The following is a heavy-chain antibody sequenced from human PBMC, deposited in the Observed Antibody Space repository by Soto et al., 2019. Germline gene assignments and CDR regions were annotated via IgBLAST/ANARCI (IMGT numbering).Heavy chain of an antibody. CDR3: ARVTTNYYYYYMDV. CDR2: IIPILGVV. D-gene: IGHD1-1*01. Sequence: QVQLVQSGAEVKKPGSSVKVSCKASGGTFGSHTISWVRQAPGQGLEWMGRIIPILGVVKSAHKFQGRVTITADKSTRTAYMELTRLRSDDTAVYYCARVTTNYYYYYMDVWGKGTPVTVSS. CDR1: GGTFGSHT. V-gene: IGHV1-69*02. J-gene: IGHJ6*03.